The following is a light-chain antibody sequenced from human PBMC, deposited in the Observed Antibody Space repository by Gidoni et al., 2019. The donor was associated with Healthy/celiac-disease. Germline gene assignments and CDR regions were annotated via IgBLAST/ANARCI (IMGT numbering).Light chain of an antibody. Sequence: VLTQSPGTLSLSPGERATLSCRASQSVSSSYLAWYQQKPGQAPRLLIYGASSRATGIPDRFSGSGSGTDFTLTISRLEPEDFAVYYCQQYGSSPLTFGGGTKVEIK. CDR3: QQYGSSPLT. CDR2: GAS. J-gene: IGKJ4*01. CDR1: QSVSSSY. V-gene: IGKV3-20*01.